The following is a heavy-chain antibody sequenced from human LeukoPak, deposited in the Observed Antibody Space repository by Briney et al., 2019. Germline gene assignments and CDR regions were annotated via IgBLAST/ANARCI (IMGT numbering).Heavy chain of an antibody. CDR2: IYYSGST. CDR1: GGSISSGGYS. V-gene: IGHV4-31*03. Sequence: SETLSLTCTVSGGSISSGGYSWSWIRQHPGKGLEWIGYIYYSGSTYYNPSLKSRVTISVDTSKNQFSLKLSSVTAADTAVYYCARVDPTLYYFDYWGQGTLVTVSS. CDR3: ARVDPTLYYFDY. J-gene: IGHJ4*02.